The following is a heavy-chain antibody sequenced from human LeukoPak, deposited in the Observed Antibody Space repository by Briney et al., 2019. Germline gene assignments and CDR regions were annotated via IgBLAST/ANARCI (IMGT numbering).Heavy chain of an antibody. Sequence: GESLKISCKGSGYIFTSYWIGWVRQMPGKGLEWMGIIYPGDSDTRYSPSFQGQVTISADKSISTAYLRWSSLKASDTAMYYCARGFSTSFRPYYYGMDVWGQGTTVTVSS. CDR2: IYPGDSDT. CDR3: ARGFSTSFRPYYYGMDV. D-gene: IGHD2-2*01. CDR1: GYIFTSYW. V-gene: IGHV5-51*01. J-gene: IGHJ6*02.